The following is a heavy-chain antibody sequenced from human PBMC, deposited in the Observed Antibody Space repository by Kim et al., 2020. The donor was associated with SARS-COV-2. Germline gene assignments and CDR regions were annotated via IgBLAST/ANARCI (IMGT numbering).Heavy chain of an antibody. CDR1: GFTFSSYG. CDR2: IWSDGSNK. J-gene: IGHJ4*02. Sequence: GGSLRLSCAASGFTFSSYGMHWVRQAPGKGLEWVAVIWSDGSNKYYVESVKGRFTISRDNAKNTLYLQMNSLRAEDTAMYYCARDAGSTGSYETYWGQGTLVTVFS. D-gene: IGHD1-26*01. V-gene: IGHV3-33*01. CDR3: ARDAGSTGSYETY.